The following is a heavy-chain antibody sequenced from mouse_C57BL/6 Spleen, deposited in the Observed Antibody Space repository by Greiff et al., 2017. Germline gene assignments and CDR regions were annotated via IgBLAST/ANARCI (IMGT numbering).Heavy chain of an antibody. V-gene: IGHV1-4*01. CDR1: GYTFTSYT. CDR3: ARTGNYFDY. Sequence: VQLQESGAELARPGASVKMSCKASGYTFTSYTMHWVKQRPGQGLEWIGYINPSSGYTKYNEKFKGKATLTVDTSSSTAYMELHSLTSEDSAVYFCARTGNYFDYWGQGTTLTVSS. J-gene: IGHJ2*01. CDR2: INPSSGYT.